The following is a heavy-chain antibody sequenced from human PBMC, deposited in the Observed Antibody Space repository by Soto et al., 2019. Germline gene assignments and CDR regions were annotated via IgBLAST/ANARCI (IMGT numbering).Heavy chain of an antibody. CDR2: INHSGST. J-gene: IGHJ4*02. Sequence: QVQLQQWGAGLLKPSETLSLTCAVYGGSFSGYYWSWIRQPPGKGLEWIGEINHSGSTNYNPSLKNRVTKSVDKSKNQFSLKLSSVPAADTAIYYCARKGRSGRHPERALDYWGQGTLVTVSS. D-gene: IGHD3-10*01. V-gene: IGHV4-34*01. CDR1: GGSFSGYY. CDR3: ARKGRSGRHPERALDY.